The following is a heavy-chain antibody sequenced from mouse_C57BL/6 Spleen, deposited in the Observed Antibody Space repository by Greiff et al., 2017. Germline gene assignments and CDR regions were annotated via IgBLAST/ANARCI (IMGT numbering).Heavy chain of an antibody. CDR3: ARHSDYYGSSHYAMDY. J-gene: IGHJ4*01. CDR2: IWSDGST. CDR1: GFSLTSYG. D-gene: IGHD1-1*01. Sequence: VMLVESGPGLVAPSQSLSITCTVSGFSLTSYGVHWVRQPPGKGLEWLVVIWSDGSTTYNSALKSRLSISKDNSKSQVFLKMNSLQTDDTAMYYCARHSDYYGSSHYAMDYWGQGTSVTVSS. V-gene: IGHV2-6-1*01.